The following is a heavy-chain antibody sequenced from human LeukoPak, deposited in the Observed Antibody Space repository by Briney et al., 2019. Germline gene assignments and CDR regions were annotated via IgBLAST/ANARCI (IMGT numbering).Heavy chain of an antibody. CDR2: VDPSDSYI. J-gene: IGHJ4*02. V-gene: IGHV5-10-1*01. CDR3: SRRSDSDY. Sequence: GESLKISCKGSGYSYTNYWISWVRQMPGKGLEWMGRVDPSDSYINHSPSFQGHVSISADKSISTAYLQWSSLKASDTAMYYCSRRSDSDYWGQGTLVTVSS. CDR1: GYSYTNYW.